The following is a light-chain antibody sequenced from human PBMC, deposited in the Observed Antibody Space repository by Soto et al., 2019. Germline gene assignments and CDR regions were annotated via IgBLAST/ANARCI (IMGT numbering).Light chain of an antibody. CDR1: QSLSTRY. CDR2: GAS. J-gene: IGKJ5*01. V-gene: IGKV3-20*01. CDR3: QQYGSSPT. Sequence: EIVLTQSPGTLSLFPGERATLSCRASQSLSTRYLAWHQQKPGQAPRLLIYGASSRATGIPDRFSGSGSGTDFTLTISRLEPEDFAVYYCQQYGSSPTFGQGTRLEIK.